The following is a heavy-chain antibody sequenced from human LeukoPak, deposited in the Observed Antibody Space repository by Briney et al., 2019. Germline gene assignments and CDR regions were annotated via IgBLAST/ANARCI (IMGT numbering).Heavy chain of an antibody. V-gene: IGHV3-23*01. D-gene: IGHD6-13*01. J-gene: IGHJ4*02. Sequence: GGSLRLSCAASGFTFSSYAMSWVRQAPGKGLEWVSAISGSGGSTYYADSVKGRFTISRDNSKNTLYLQMNSLRAEDTAVYYCAKDTLWGRYSSSWYYSGYWGQGTLVTVSS. CDR3: AKDTLWGRYSSSWYYSGY. CDR2: ISGSGGST. CDR1: GFTFSSYA.